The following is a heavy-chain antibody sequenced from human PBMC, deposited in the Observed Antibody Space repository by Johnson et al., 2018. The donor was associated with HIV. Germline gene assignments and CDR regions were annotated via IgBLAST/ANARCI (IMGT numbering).Heavy chain of an antibody. J-gene: IGHJ3*02. D-gene: IGHD5-24*01. V-gene: IGHV3-64*01. CDR2: ISSNGGST. CDR1: GFTFSSYA. Sequence: VQLVESGGGVVHPGRSLRLSCAASGFTFSSYAMHWVRQAPGKGLEYVSSISSNGGSTYYANSVKGRFTISRDNSKNTLYLQMGSLRAEDMAVYYCARVGDGNNKNAFDIWGQGTMVTVSS. CDR3: ARVGDGNNKNAFDI.